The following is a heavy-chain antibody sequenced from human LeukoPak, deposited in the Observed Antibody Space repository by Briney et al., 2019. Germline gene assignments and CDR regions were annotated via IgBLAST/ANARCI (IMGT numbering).Heavy chain of an antibody. V-gene: IGHV3-30-3*01. CDR3: AREFRTYYYDSSGYFHLYFQH. CDR1: GFTFSSYA. CDR2: ISYDGSNK. J-gene: IGHJ1*01. Sequence: GGSLRLSCAASGFTFSSYAMHWARQAPGKGLEWVAVISYDGSNKYYADSVKGRFTISRDNSKNTLYLQMNSLRAEDTAVYYCAREFRTYYYDSSGYFHLYFQHWGQGTLVTVSS. D-gene: IGHD3-22*01.